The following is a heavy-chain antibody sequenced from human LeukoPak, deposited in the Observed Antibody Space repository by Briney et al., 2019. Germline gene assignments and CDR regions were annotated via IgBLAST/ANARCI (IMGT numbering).Heavy chain of an antibody. CDR3: ARVGGFNWFDP. D-gene: IGHD4-23*01. J-gene: IGHJ5*02. CDR1: GGPFISYA. CDR2: IIPIFGTA. Sequence: GSSVKVSFKASGGPFISYAISWVRQAPGQGLEWMGRIIPIFGTANYAQKFQGRVTITTDESTSTAYMELSSLRSEDTAVYYCARVGGFNWFDPWGQGTLVTVSS. V-gene: IGHV1-69*05.